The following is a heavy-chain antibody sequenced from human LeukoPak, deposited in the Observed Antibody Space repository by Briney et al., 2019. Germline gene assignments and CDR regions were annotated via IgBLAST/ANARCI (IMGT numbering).Heavy chain of an antibody. CDR3: TTDSDDFDY. CDR2: IKCKSDGETT. J-gene: IGHJ4*02. Sequence: GGSLRLSCAASGFTFSNAWMSWVRQAPGKGLEWVGRIKCKSDGETTDYAAPVKGRFTISRDDSKNTLYLQMNSLKTEDTALYYCTTDSDDFDYWGQGTLVTVSS. D-gene: IGHD3-3*01. CDR1: GFTFSNAW. V-gene: IGHV3-15*01.